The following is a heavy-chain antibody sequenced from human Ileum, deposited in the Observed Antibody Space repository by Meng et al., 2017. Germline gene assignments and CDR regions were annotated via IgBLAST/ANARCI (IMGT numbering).Heavy chain of an antibody. CDR3: ARPAGYSSDWYKYFQH. CDR2: IHYTGST. J-gene: IGHJ1*01. CDR1: GGSIGSAAYY. Sequence: QVQLQESGPGLVKVSQTLSLTCTVSGGSIGSAAYYWTWIRQHPAKGLEWIGYIHYTGSTSYNPSLESRTSTSIDTSNNQFSLKVTSVTAADTGVYYCARPAGYSSDWYKYFQHWGQGSLVTVSS. D-gene: IGHD6-13*01. V-gene: IGHV4-31*03.